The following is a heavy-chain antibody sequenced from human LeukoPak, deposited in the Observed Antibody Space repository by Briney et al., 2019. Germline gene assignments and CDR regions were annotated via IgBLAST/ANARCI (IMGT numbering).Heavy chain of an antibody. V-gene: IGHV3-74*01. CDR3: VSFYETY. Sequence: GGSLRLSCAASGFTFSNYWMHWVRQAPGKGLVWVSHINSDGSWTSYADSVTGRFTISKDNAKNTVYLQMNSLRAEDTAVYYCVSFYETYWGRGTLVTVSS. CDR1: GFTFSNYW. J-gene: IGHJ4*02. CDR2: INSDGSWT. D-gene: IGHD2/OR15-2a*01.